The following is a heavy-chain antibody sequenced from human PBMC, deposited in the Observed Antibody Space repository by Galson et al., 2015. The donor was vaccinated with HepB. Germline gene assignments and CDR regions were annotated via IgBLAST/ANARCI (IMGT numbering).Heavy chain of an antibody. J-gene: IGHJ4*02. Sequence: SLRLSCAASGFTFSTYSMNWVRQAPGKGLEWVSYISSSSSTIYYADSVKGRFTISRDNAKNSLYLQMNSLRAEDTAVYYCARVHNSGYYDDGYWGQGTLVTVSS. D-gene: IGHD3-22*01. CDR1: GFTFSTYS. CDR2: ISSSSSTI. V-gene: IGHV3-48*01. CDR3: ARVHNSGYYDDGY.